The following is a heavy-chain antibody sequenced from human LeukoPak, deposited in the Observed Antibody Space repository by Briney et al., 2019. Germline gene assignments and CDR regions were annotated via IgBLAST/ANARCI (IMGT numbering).Heavy chain of an antibody. V-gene: IGHV4-59*08. CDR3: ARQRRGAFEI. J-gene: IGHJ3*02. Sequence: SVTLSFTGTVSGFTISSHYWSWIRQRPGKGLKWIAYLYYTRTRNYNKSLKRRVAISVDTSKNQISLRLSSVTAADTAVYYCARQRRGAFEIWGQGTLVSVSS. CDR2: LYYTRTR. CDR1: GFTISSHY.